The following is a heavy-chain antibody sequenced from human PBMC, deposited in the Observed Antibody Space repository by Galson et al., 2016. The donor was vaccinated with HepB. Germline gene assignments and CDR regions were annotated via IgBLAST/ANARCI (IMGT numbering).Heavy chain of an antibody. CDR3: ARRDSSKWLYYYYNYMDV. Sequence: SLRLSCAASGFTFSSFAMHWVRQAPGKGLEWVAFISHDGANTYYADSVKSRFTISRDNSDNTLYLTMNSLSPDDTAIFYCARRDSSKWLYYYYNYMDVWGKGTTVIVSS. CDR1: GFTFSSFA. V-gene: IGHV3-30-3*01. J-gene: IGHJ6*03. D-gene: IGHD3-22*01. CDR2: ISHDGANT.